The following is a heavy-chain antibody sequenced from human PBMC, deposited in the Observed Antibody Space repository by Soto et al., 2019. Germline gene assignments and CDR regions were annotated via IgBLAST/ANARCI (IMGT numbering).Heavy chain of an antibody. D-gene: IGHD2-15*01. CDR3: ASRHRAGLVVVPYYMDV. Sequence: QVQLVESGGGLVKPGGSLRLSCAASGFTFSDYYMSWIRQAPGKGLEWVSYISSSGSTIYYADSVKGRFTISRDNAKNSLYPQMNSRRAEDTAVYYCASRHRAGLVVVPYYMDVWGKGTTVTVSS. CDR2: ISSSGSTI. CDR1: GFTFSDYY. V-gene: IGHV3-11*01. J-gene: IGHJ6*03.